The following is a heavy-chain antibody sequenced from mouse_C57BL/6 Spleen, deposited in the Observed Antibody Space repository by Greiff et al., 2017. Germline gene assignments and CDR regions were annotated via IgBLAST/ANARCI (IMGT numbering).Heavy chain of an antibody. D-gene: IGHD2-2*01. CDR1: EYEFPSHD. Sequence: EVQLVESGGGLVQPGESLKLSCESNEYEFPSHDMSWVRKTPEKRLELVAAINSDGGSTYYPDTMERRFIISRDNPNKTLYLQMSSLRSEDTDLYYCARNSSTMVTTGVFDYWGQGTTLTVSS. V-gene: IGHV5-2*01. J-gene: IGHJ2*01. CDR3: ARNSSTMVTTGVFDY. CDR2: INSDGGST.